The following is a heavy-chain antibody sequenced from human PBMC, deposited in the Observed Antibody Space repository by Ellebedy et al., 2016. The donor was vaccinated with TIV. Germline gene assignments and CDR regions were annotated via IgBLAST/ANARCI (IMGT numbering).Heavy chain of an antibody. V-gene: IGHV3-30-3*01. J-gene: IGHJ6*03. CDR2: ISYDGSNK. Sequence: GESLKISXAVSGFSFRTYAMHWVRQAPGKGLEWVAVISYDGSNKYHADSVKGRFTISRDNSKNTLYLQMNSLRAEDTAVYYCAKGPTTRYYYMDVWGKGATVTVSS. D-gene: IGHD1-26*01. CDR3: AKGPTTRYYYMDV. CDR1: GFSFRTYA.